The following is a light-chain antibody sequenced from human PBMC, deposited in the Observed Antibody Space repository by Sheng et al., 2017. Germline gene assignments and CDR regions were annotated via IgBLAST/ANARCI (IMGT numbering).Light chain of an antibody. CDR1: QSVSSY. CDR2: DAS. V-gene: IGKV3-11*01. J-gene: IGKJ3*01. Sequence: EIVLTQSPATLSLSPGERATLSCRASQSVSSYLAWYQQKPGQAPRLLIYDASNRATGIPARFSGSGSGTDFTLTISSLEPEDFAVYYCQQRSNWPPGTFGPGTKRGYQT. CDR3: QQRSNWPPGT.